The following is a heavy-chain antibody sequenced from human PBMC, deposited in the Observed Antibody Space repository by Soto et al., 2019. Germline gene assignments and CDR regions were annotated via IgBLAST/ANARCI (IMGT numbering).Heavy chain of an antibody. Sequence: GGSLRLSCAASGFTFSSYSMNWVRQAPGKGLEWVSYISSSSSTIYYADSVKGRFTISRDNAKNSLYLQMNSLRAEDTAVYYCARDSGLDYYYYYMDVWGKGTTVTVSS. CDR2: ISSSSSTI. J-gene: IGHJ6*03. CDR3: ARDSGLDYYYYYMDV. CDR1: GFTFSSYS. V-gene: IGHV3-48*01. D-gene: IGHD3-16*01.